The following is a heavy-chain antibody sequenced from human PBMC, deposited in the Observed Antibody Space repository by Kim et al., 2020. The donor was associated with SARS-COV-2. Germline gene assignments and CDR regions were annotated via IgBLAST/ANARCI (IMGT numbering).Heavy chain of an antibody. CDR3: ERGISVAGQFTFAH. V-gene: IGHV4-61*08. D-gene: IGHD6-19*01. J-gene: IGHJ1*01. CDR1: GGSVTSGAFS. CDR2: VHHSGRT. Sequence: SETLSLTCTVSGGSVTSGAFSWSWIRRPPGKGLEWIRYVHHSGRTNYNPSLKRRLTISLDTSNNQFSLKLKSVAAADTAMYYCERGISVAGQFTFAHWG.